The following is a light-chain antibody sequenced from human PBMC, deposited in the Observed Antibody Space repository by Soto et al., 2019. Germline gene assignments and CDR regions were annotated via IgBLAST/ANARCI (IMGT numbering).Light chain of an antibody. CDR1: QSISSY. CDR3: QQSYSTPFT. J-gene: IGKJ3*01. V-gene: IGKV1-39*01. CDR2: AAS. Sequence: DIQMTQSPSSLSASVGDRVTITCRASQSISSYLNWYQQKPGKAPKLLIYAASSLQSGVPSRFSGSGSGTDFTLTISSLQPEDFATYYCQQSYSTPFTFGLGPRWIS.